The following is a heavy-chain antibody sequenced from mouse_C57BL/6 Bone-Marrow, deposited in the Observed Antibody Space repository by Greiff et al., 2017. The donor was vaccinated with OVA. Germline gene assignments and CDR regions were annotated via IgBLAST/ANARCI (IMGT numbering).Heavy chain of an antibody. CDR2: IYPRSGNT. CDR3: ARGLYSNFYY. Sequence: QVQLKQSGAELARPGASVKLSCKASGYTFTSYGISWVKQRTGQGLEWIGEIYPRSGNTYYNEKFKGKATLTADKSSSTAYMELRSLTSEDSAVYFCARGLYSNFYYWGQGTSVTVSS. V-gene: IGHV1-81*01. CDR1: GYTFTSYG. D-gene: IGHD2-5*01. J-gene: IGHJ4*01.